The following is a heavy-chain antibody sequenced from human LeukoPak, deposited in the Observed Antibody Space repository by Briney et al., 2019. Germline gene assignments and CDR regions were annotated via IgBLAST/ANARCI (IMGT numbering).Heavy chain of an antibody. CDR3: ARDLSTLSTTYGSFFGY. V-gene: IGHV1-2*02. J-gene: IGHJ4*02. Sequence: GASVKVSCKASGYTFTGYYMHWVRQAPGQGLEWMGWINPNSGGTNYAQKFQGRVTMTRDTSISTACMELSRLRSDDTAVYYCARDLSTLSTTYGSFFGYWGQGTLVTVSS. CDR2: INPNSGGT. D-gene: IGHD3-10*01. CDR1: GYTFTGYY.